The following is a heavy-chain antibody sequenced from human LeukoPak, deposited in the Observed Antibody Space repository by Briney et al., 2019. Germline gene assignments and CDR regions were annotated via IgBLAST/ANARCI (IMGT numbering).Heavy chain of an antibody. D-gene: IGHD5-12*01. J-gene: IGHJ3*02. CDR1: GYSFTGYY. CDR2: INPNSGAT. Sequence: ASVKVSCKASGYSFTGYYMHWVRQAPGQGLEWMGWINPNSGATNYAQKFQGRVTTTGDTSVSTVYMELSSLRSDDTAVYFCARDPVAVLVDAFDIWGQGTMVTVSS. CDR3: ARDPVAVLVDAFDI. V-gene: IGHV1-2*02.